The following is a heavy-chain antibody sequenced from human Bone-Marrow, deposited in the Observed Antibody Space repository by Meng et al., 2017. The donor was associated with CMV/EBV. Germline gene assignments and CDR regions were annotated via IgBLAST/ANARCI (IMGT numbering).Heavy chain of an antibody. J-gene: IGHJ6*02. CDR3: ARQWSSSWYKLNYYYAMDV. CDR1: GYSFTSYW. D-gene: IGHD6-13*01. V-gene: IGHV5-51*01. Sequence: GESLKISCKGSGYSFTSYWIGWVRQMPGKGLEWMGIIYPGDSDTRYSPSFQGQVTISADKSISTAYLQWSSLKASDTAIYYCARQWSSSWYKLNYYYAMDVWGQGTTVTVSS. CDR2: IYPGDSDT.